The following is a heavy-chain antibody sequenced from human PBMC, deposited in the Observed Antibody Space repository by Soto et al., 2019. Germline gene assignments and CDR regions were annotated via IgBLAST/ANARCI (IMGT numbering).Heavy chain of an antibody. Sequence: GGSLRLSCAASGFTFSNAWMSWVRQAPGKGLEWVGRIKSKTDGGTTDYAAPVKGRFTISRDDSKNTLYLQMNSLKTEDTAVYYCTTVWPVWSGYYWVHSLDQWGQGTLVTVSS. CDR3: TTVWPVWSGYYWVHSLDQ. CDR2: IKSKTDGGTT. V-gene: IGHV3-15*01. J-gene: IGHJ5*02. D-gene: IGHD3-3*01. CDR1: GFTFSNAW.